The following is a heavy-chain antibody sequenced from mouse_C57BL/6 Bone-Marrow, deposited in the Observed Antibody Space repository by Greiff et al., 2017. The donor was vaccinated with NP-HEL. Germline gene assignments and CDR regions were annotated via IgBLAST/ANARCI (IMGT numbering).Heavy chain of an antibody. Sequence: QVQLQQPGAELVKPGASVKLSCKASGYTFTSYWMHWVTQRPGQGLEWIGMIHPNSGSTNYNEKFKSKATLTVDKSSSTAYMQLSRLTSEDSAVYYGARHYGSSYDYAMDYWGQGTSVTVSS. CDR3: ARHYGSSYDYAMDY. CDR2: IHPNSGST. J-gene: IGHJ4*01. V-gene: IGHV1-64*01. D-gene: IGHD1-1*01. CDR1: GYTFTSYW.